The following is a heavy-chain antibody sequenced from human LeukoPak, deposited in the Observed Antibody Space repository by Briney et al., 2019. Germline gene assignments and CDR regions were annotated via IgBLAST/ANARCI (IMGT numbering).Heavy chain of an antibody. V-gene: IGHV4-38-2*02. CDR2: IYHSGNT. Sequence: SETLSLTCSVSGYSISSGYYWGWIRQPPGKGLEWIGSIYHSGNTLYNPSLKSRVTISVDKSKNQFSLKLSSVTAADTAVYYCARVYYYDSSGEYYFDYWGQGTLVTVSS. J-gene: IGHJ4*02. D-gene: IGHD3-22*01. CDR1: GYSISSGYY. CDR3: ARVYYYDSSGEYYFDY.